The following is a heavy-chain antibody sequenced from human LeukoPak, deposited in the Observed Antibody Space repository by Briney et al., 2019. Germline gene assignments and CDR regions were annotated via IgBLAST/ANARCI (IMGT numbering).Heavy chain of an antibody. CDR3: AREPPYYDSSGYYDY. Sequence: PGGSLRLSCAASGSAFSSYEMNWVRRAPGKGLEWVSYISSSGSTIYYADSVKGRFTISRDNAKNSLYLQMNSLRAEDTAVYYCAREPPYYDSSGYYDYWGQGTLVTVSS. CDR2: ISSSGSTI. D-gene: IGHD3-22*01. V-gene: IGHV3-48*03. J-gene: IGHJ4*02. CDR1: GSAFSSYE.